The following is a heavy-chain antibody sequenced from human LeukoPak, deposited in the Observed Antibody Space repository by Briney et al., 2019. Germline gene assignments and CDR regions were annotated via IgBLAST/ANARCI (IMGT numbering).Heavy chain of an antibody. J-gene: IGHJ5*01. V-gene: IGHV3-33*01. CDR3: AREVGWFDS. D-gene: IGHD1-26*01. CDR1: GFTFSSYG. CDR2: IWYDGSNK. Sequence: PGRSLRLSCAASGFTFSSYGMHWVRQAPGKGLEWVALIWYDGSNKYYADSVKGRFTISRDNSKNTLYLQMNTLRAEDTAVYYCAREVGWFDSWGQGTLVTVSS.